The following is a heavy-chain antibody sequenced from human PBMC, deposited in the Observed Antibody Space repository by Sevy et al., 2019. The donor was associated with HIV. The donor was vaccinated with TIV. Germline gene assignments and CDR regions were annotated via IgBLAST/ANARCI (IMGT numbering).Heavy chain of an antibody. CDR3: ARDPPETGPKYSYFMDV. D-gene: IGHD3-9*01. CDR1: GFTLSSHE. J-gene: IGHJ6*03. Sequence: GGSLRLSCEASGFTLSSHEMNWVRQVPGKGLEWVSYISSGSRTKFYTDSVKGRFTISRDNAKNSLYLHMDSLRVEDTAVYYSARDPPETGPKYSYFMDVWGKGTTVTVSS. V-gene: IGHV3-48*03. CDR2: ISSGSRTK.